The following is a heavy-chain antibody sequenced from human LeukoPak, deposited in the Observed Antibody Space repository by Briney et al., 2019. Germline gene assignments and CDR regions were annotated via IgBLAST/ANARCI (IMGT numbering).Heavy chain of an antibody. V-gene: IGHV1-46*03. Sequence: ASVKVSFKASGYTFTSYYMHWVRQAPGQGLEWMGIINPSGGSTSYAQKFQGRVTMTRDTSTSTVYMELSSLRSEDTAVYYCARQGHTPRPYYYYMDVWGKGTTVTVSS. CDR3: ARQGHTPRPYYYYMDV. D-gene: IGHD2-2*02. CDR1: GYTFTSYY. CDR2: INPSGGST. J-gene: IGHJ6*03.